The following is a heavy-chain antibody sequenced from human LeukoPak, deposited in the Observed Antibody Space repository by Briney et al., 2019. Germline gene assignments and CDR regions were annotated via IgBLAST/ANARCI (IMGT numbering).Heavy chain of an antibody. Sequence: GGSLRLSCAASGLTFSSYSMNWVRQAPGKGLEWVSYISSSGSTIYYADSVKGRFTISRDNAKNSLYLQMNSLRAEDTAVYYCARDKGFGELAGYMDVWGKGTTVTVSS. J-gene: IGHJ6*03. CDR1: GLTFSSYS. D-gene: IGHD3-10*01. CDR2: ISSSGSTI. CDR3: ARDKGFGELAGYMDV. V-gene: IGHV3-48*04.